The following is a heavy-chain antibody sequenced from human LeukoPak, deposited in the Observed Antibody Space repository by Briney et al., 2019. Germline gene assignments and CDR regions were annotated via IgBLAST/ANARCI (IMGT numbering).Heavy chain of an antibody. Sequence: PGGSLRLSCAASGNYWMHWVRQPIGKGLEWVSALGIAGDTFYPGSVKGRFTISRENAKNSLYLQMNSLRAEDTAMYYCARQKQSHGNFDYWGQGTLVTVSP. CDR1: GNYW. CDR2: LGIAGDT. CDR3: ARQKQSHGNFDY. J-gene: IGHJ4*02. D-gene: IGHD1-26*01. V-gene: IGHV3-13*01.